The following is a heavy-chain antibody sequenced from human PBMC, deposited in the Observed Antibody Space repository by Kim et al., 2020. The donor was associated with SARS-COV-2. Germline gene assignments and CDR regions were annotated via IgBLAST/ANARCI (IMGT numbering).Heavy chain of an antibody. CDR1: GYSFTSYW. J-gene: IGHJ6*03. D-gene: IGHD1-1*01. CDR2: IYPGDSDT. Sequence: GESLKISCKGSGYSFTSYWIGWVRQMPGKGLEWRGIIYPGDSDTRYSRSFQGQVTITADKSISTAYLQWSSLKASDTAIYYCARQEVRRNPYFYYYMDVWGKGTTVTVSS. V-gene: IGHV5-51*01. CDR3: ARQEVRRNPYFYYYMDV.